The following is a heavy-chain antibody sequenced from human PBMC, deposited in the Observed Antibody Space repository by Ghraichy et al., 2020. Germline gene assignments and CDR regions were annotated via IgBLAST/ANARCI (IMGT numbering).Heavy chain of an antibody. J-gene: IGHJ5*02. V-gene: IGHV3-11*01. D-gene: IGHD1-20*01. CDR1: GFTVSDYY. CDR2: ISSSGSII. Sequence: GGSLRLSCAASGFTVSDYYMTWIRQAPGKGLEWLSYISSSGSIIYYVDSVKGRFTISRDNAKNSLYLQMNSLRAEDTAVYYCARVITGTTRWFDPWGQGTLVTVSS. CDR3: ARVITGTTRWFDP.